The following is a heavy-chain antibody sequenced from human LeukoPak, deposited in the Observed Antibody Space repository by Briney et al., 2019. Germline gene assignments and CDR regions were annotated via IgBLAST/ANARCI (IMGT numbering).Heavy chain of an antibody. CDR2: IWYGGSNK. V-gene: IGHV3-33*01. J-gene: IGHJ4*02. CDR3: ARDHYCSGGSCYGGIDY. CDR1: GFTFSSYG. Sequence: PGGSLRLSCVASGFTFSSYGMHWVRQAPGKGLEWVAVIWYGGSNKYYADSVKGRFTISRDNSKNTLYLQMNSLRAEDTAVYYCARDHYCSGGSCYGGIDYWGQGTLVTVSS. D-gene: IGHD2-15*01.